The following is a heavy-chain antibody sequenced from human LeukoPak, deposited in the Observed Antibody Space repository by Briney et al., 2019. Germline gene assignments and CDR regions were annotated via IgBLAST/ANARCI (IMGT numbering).Heavy chain of an antibody. CDR1: GFTFSDYY. V-gene: IGHV3-11*01. CDR2: ISSSGYTI. Sequence: GGSLRLSCAASGFTFSDYYMSWIRQAPGKGLEWVSYISSSGYTIYNADAVKGRFTISRDNAKNSLDLQMNSLRAEDTAVYYCARVRAYDSSGYNDAFDIWGQGTMVTVS. D-gene: IGHD3-22*01. J-gene: IGHJ3*02. CDR3: ARVRAYDSSGYNDAFDI.